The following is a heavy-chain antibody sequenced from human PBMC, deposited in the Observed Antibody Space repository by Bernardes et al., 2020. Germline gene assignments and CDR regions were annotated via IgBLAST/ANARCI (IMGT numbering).Heavy chain of an antibody. J-gene: IGHJ4*02. CDR1: GGSISSSSYY. Sequence: TLSLTCTVSGGSISSSSYYWGWIRQPPGKGLEWIGSIYYSGSTYYNPSLKSRVTISVDTSKNQFSLKLSSVTAADTAVYYCARRTAAVAGTSGFDYWGQGTLVTVSS. CDR2: IYYSGST. D-gene: IGHD6-19*01. CDR3: ARRTAAVAGTSGFDY. V-gene: IGHV4-39*01.